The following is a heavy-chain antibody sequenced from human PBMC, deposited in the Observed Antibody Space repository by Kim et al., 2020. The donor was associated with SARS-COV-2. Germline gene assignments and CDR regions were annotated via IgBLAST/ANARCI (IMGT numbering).Heavy chain of an antibody. Sequence: PSLKSRVTISVDTSKNRFSLKLSSGTAADTAVYYCARDQFSSRWFNGWFDPWGQGTLVTVSS. CDR3: ARDQFSSRWFNGWFDP. J-gene: IGHJ5*02. V-gene: IGHV4-59*01. D-gene: IGHD6-13*01.